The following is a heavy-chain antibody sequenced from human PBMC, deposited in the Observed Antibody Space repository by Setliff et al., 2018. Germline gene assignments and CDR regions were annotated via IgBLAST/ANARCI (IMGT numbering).Heavy chain of an antibody. D-gene: IGHD3-10*01. CDR2: MNGDGGRT. CDR1: GFTFSIYW. J-gene: IGHJ5*02. CDR3: ARDRGGTNPWFDP. Sequence: PGGSLRLSCEGSGFTFSIYWMHWVRQAPGKGLVWVSRMNGDGGRTTYADSVKGRFTISRDISTSTLYLHMNSLRAEDTAVYYCARDRGGTNPWFDPWGQGTLVTVSS. V-gene: IGHV3-74*01.